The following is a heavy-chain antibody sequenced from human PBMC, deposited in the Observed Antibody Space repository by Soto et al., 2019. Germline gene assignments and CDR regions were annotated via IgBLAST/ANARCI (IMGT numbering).Heavy chain of an antibody. CDR2: VNHSGST. CDR1: GGSFSGYY. D-gene: IGHD3-10*01. Sequence: QVQLQQWGAGLLKPSETLSLTCAVYGGSFSGYYWSWIRQPPGKGLEWIGEVNHSGSTNYNPSLKGRVTISVATSTPPSSLKLSSVTAADTAVYYCASGYGRSFDYWGQGTLVTVSS. J-gene: IGHJ4*02. CDR3: ASGYGRSFDY. V-gene: IGHV4-34*01.